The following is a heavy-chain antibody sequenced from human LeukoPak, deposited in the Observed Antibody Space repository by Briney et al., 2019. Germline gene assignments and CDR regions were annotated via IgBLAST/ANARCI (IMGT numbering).Heavy chain of an antibody. D-gene: IGHD2-8*01. Sequence: AGGSLRLSCAASGFTLRSYTMNWVRQAPGKGLEWVANIKEDGGEGYYVDSVKGRFTVSRDNAKNSLYLQLTSLRAEDTAVYYCATRYCTISACRASSYKSFDVWGKGTTVTVSS. CDR3: ATRYCTISACRASSYKSFDV. J-gene: IGHJ6*04. CDR1: GFTLRSYT. V-gene: IGHV3-7*01. CDR2: IKEDGGEG.